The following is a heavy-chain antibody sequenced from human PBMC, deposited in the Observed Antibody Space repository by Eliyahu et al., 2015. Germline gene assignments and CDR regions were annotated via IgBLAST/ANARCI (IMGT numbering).Heavy chain of an antibody. CDR1: GYTFTGYY. V-gene: IGHV1-2*02. D-gene: IGHD1-1*01. Sequence: QVQLVQSGAEVKKPGASVKVSCKASGYTFTGYYMHWVRQAPGQGLEWMGWINPNSGGTNYAQKFQGRVTMTRDTSISTAYMELSRLRSDDTAVYYCARAPRPYNWNEEFDYWGQGTLVTVSS. J-gene: IGHJ4*02. CDR2: INPNSGGT. CDR3: ARAPRPYNWNEEFDY.